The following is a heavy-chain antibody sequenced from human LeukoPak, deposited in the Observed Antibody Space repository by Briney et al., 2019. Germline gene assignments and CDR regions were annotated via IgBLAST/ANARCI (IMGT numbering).Heavy chain of an antibody. D-gene: IGHD1-1*01. CDR1: GFIFSSFW. CDR3: TRVTTNGYFDY. V-gene: IGHV3-7*04. CDR2: IKFDESQS. Sequence: PEGSLRLSCAASGFIFSSFWMGWVRQAPGKGLEWVASIKFDESQSPHVDSVKGRFTISRDNAKNSLYLQMNSLRAEDTAVYFCTRVTTNGYFDYWGQGTLVTVSS. J-gene: IGHJ4*02.